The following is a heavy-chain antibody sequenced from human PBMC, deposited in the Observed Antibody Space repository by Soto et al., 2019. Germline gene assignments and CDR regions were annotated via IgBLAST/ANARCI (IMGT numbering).Heavy chain of an antibody. V-gene: IGHV4-59*12. CDR1: GDSIRSYY. D-gene: IGHD3-22*01. J-gene: IGHJ4*02. Sequence: SETLSLTCTVSGDSIRSYYWIWIRQPPGRGLEWIGYIYYSGNTYYNPSLKSRVTISEDTSKNQFSLKLSSVTAADTAVYYCARATYYYDSSGYSDRVLDYWGQGTLVTVSS. CDR3: ARATYYYDSSGYSDRVLDY. CDR2: IYYSGNT.